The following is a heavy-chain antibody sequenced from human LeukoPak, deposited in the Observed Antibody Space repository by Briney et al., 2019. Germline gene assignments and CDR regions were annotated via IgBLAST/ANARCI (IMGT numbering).Heavy chain of an antibody. Sequence: PWETLSLTCTVSGGSISGSTYYWAWIRQPPGKGLEWIGSIYYSGSTYYNPSLKSRVTISVDTSKNQFSLKLSSVTAADTAVYYCARRPTGSGSYSVDYWGQGTLVTVSS. CDR2: IYYSGST. V-gene: IGHV4-39*01. J-gene: IGHJ4*02. CDR3: ARRPTGSGSYSVDY. CDR1: GGSISGSTYY. D-gene: IGHD3-10*01.